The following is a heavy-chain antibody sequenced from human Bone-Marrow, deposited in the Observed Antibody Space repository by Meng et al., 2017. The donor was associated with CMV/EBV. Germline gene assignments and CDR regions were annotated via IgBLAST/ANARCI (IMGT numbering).Heavy chain of an antibody. CDR2: INPNNGAT. CDR1: YTFPGYN. D-gene: IGHD6-6*01. V-gene: IGHV1-2*02. Sequence: YTFPGYNIHWVRQAPGPGLEWMGYINPNNGATNYAQKFQGRVTMTRDTSNSTAYMELSRLKSDDTAIFYCATKAYSNVAALGLLRDPWGRGTLVTVSS. CDR3: ATKAYSNVAALGLLRDP. J-gene: IGHJ5*02.